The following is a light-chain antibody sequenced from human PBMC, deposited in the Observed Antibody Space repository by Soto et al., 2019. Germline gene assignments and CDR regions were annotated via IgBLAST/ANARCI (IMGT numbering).Light chain of an antibody. Sequence: VLTQSPATLSLSPGEGASLSCRASQSIIKYLAWYQQKPGQAPRLLIYDATNRATGIPARFSGSGYGTDFTLTISSLEPEDFAVYFCQERSHWPSLTFGGGTKVEI. CDR2: DAT. CDR3: QERSHWPSLT. V-gene: IGKV3-11*01. J-gene: IGKJ4*01. CDR1: QSIIKY.